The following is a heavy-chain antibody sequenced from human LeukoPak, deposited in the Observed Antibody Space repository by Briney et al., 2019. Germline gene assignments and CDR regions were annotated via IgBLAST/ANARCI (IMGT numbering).Heavy chain of an antibody. D-gene: IGHD3-3*01. V-gene: IGHV4-34*01. Sequence: KPSETLSLTCAVYGGSFSGYYWSWIRQPPGKGQEWIGEINHSGSTNYNPSLKSRVTISVDTSKNQFSLKLSSVTAADTAVYYCARGTRIFGVDHYFDYWGQGTLVTVSS. CDR2: INHSGST. CDR3: ARGTRIFGVDHYFDY. CDR1: GGSFSGYY. J-gene: IGHJ4*02.